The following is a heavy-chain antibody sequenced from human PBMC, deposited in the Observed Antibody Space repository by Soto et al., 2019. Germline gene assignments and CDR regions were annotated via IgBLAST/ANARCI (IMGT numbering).Heavy chain of an antibody. CDR3: ASGEKDYYYDSSGYYYYYGMDV. Sequence: SETLSLTCTVSGDSIISSDFYWGWVRQPPGKGLEWIGSIFYLGSSYYNPSLKSRVTMPVDTSKNQFSLKLSSVTAADTAVYYCASGEKDYYYDSSGYYYYYGMDVWGQGTTVTVAS. J-gene: IGHJ6*02. CDR2: IFYLGSS. V-gene: IGHV4-39*01. D-gene: IGHD3-22*01. CDR1: GDSIISSDFY.